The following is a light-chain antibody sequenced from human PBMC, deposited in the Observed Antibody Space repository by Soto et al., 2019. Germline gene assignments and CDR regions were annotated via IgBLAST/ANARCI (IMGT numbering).Light chain of an antibody. J-gene: IGLJ1*01. CDR2: EAN. Sequence: QSALTQTASVSGSPGQSITISCTGTSSDVGSYNLVSWYQLHPGKAPKLMIYEANKRPSGISNRFSGSKSGNSASLTISGLQAEDDADYYCCSYAGSGTYVFGTGTKVTVL. V-gene: IGLV2-23*01. CDR1: SSDVGSYNL. CDR3: CSYAGSGTYV.